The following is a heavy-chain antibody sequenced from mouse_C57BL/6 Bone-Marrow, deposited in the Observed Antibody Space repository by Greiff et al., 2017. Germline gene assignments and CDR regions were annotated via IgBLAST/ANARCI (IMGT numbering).Heavy chain of an antibody. J-gene: IGHJ3*01. CDR2: IYPGSGST. CDR1: GYTFTSYW. Sequence: VQLQQPGAELVKPGASVKLSCTASGYTFTSYWIPWVQQRPGQGLEWIGDIYPGSGSTNYTEKFKRKATLTVDTSSSTAYMQLSSLTSEDSEVYYCARSPSVYGSMLFAYWGQGTLVTVSA. V-gene: IGHV1-55*01. CDR3: ARSPSVYGSMLFAY. D-gene: IGHD1-1*01.